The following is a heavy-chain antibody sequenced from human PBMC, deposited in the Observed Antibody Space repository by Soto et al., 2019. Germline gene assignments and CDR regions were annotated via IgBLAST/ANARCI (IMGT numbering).Heavy chain of an antibody. Sequence: ETPSLTCTVPRGSLSSYYWSWIRQPPGKGLEWIGYIYYSGSTNYNPSLKSRVTISVDTSKNQFSLKLSSVTAADTAVYYCARGRIRPWYPFVYWGQGTLVTGSS. D-gene: IGHD5-18*01. CDR3: ARGRIRPWYPFVY. CDR2: IYYSGST. V-gene: IGHV4-59*01. J-gene: IGHJ4*02. CDR1: RGSLSSYY.